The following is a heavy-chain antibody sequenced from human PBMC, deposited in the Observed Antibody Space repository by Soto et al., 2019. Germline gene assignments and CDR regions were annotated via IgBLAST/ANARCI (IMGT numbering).Heavy chain of an antibody. CDR3: ATTRGLAVGGSFDH. J-gene: IGHJ5*02. CDR2: FFSGST. V-gene: IGHV4-39*01. CDR1: GASISRRSSY. Sequence: SETLSLTCIVSGASISRRSSYWGWIRQSPGKGLEWVGTFFSGSTYTNPSLKSRVTISVDSSKNQFSLKLTSVAVEDTAIYYCATTRGLAVGGSFDHWGQGVLVTVSS. D-gene: IGHD6-19*01.